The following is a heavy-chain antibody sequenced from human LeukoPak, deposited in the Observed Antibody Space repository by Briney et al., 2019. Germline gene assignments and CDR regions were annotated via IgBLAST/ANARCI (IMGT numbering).Heavy chain of an antibody. CDR3: ARGSGDAFDI. CDR2: IWYDGSNK. CDR1: GVTFSSYA. V-gene: IGHV3-33*01. Sequence: GGSLRLSCALSGVTFSSYAMHWVRQAPGKGLEWVAVIWYDGSNKYYGDSVKGRFTISRDNSKNTLYLQMNSLGADDTAVYYCARGSGDAFDIWGQGTMVTVSS. D-gene: IGHD3-10*01. J-gene: IGHJ3*02.